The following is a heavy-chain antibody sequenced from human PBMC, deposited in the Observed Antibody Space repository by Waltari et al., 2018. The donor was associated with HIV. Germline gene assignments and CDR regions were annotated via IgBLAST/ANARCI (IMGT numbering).Heavy chain of an antibody. D-gene: IGHD5-18*01. CDR2: IYYSGST. CDR1: GGSISSGDYY. J-gene: IGHJ4*02. Sequence: QVQLQESGPGLVKPSQTLSLTCTVSGGSISSGDYYWSWIRQPPGKGLEWIGYIYYSGSTYDNPSLKSRVTISVDRSKNQFSLKLSSVTAADTAVYYCARAAEVRGAYYFDYWGQGTLVTVSS. V-gene: IGHV4-30-4*08. CDR3: ARAAEVRGAYYFDY.